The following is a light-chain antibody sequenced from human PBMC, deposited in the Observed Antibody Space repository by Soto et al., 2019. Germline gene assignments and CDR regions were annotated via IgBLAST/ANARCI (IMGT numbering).Light chain of an antibody. J-gene: IGKJ5*01. V-gene: IGKV3D-11*02. CDR3: QQRSDWPLT. Sequence: EIVLTQSPGTLSLSPGERATLSCKASQTVQFNYVAWYQQKPGQAPRLLINAASNRATGIPDRFSGSGPETDFTLTISSLEPEDFAVYYCQQRSDWPLTFGQGTRLEIK. CDR1: QTVQFNY. CDR2: AAS.